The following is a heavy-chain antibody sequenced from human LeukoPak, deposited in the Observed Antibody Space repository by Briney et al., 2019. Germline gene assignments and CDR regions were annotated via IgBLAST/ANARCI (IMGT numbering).Heavy chain of an antibody. J-gene: IGHJ3*02. V-gene: IGHV4-39*01. CDR3: ARHMVVVIADAFDI. D-gene: IGHD2-15*01. Sequence: PSLKSRVTISVDTSKNQFSLKLNSVTAADTAVYYCARHMVVVIADAFDIWGQGTMVTVSS.